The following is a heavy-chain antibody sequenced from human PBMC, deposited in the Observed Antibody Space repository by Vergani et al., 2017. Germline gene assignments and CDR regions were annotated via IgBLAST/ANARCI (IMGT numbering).Heavy chain of an antibody. D-gene: IGHD4-17*01. CDR1: GYTFTSYY. Sequence: QVQLVQSGAEVKKPGASVKVSCKASGYTFTSYYMHWVRQAPGQGLEWMGIINPSGGSTSYAQKFQGRVTMTRDTSTSTVYMELSSLRSEDTALYYCAKDIGGDYVRYYYGMDVWGQGTTVTVSS. V-gene: IGHV1-46*01. J-gene: IGHJ6*02. CDR2: INPSGGST. CDR3: AKDIGGDYVRYYYGMDV.